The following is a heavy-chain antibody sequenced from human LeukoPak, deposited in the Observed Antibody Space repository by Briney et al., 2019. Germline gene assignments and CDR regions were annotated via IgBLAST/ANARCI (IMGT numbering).Heavy chain of an antibody. J-gene: IGHJ3*02. D-gene: IGHD2-21*01. CDR2: ISGSGGST. V-gene: IGHV3-23*01. Sequence: GGSLRLSCAASGFTFSSYAMSWVRQAPGKGLEWVSAISGSGGSTYYADSVKGRFTISRDNSKNTLYLQMNSLRAEDTAVYYCAKGPYVVGIAPEYGGAFDIWGQGTMVTVSS. CDR1: GFTFSSYA. CDR3: AKGPYVVGIAPEYGGAFDI.